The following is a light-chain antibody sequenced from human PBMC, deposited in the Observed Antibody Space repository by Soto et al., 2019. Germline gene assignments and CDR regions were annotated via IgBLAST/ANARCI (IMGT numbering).Light chain of an antibody. CDR3: QQYNSYPLT. Sequence: DIQMTQSPSTLSASLGDRVTITCRASQSICSCLAWYQQKPGQAPNLLIYQASSIETGVPSRFSGSGSGTEFTLTISRLQPDDFAAYYCQQYNSYPLTFGGGTKVEIK. V-gene: IGKV1-5*03. J-gene: IGKJ4*01. CDR2: QAS. CDR1: QSICSC.